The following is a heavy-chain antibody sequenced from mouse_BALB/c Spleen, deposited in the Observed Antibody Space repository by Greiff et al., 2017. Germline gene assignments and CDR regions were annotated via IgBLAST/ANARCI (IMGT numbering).Heavy chain of an antibody. CDR2: INPSTGYT. CDR3: ARRNRYYVDFDV. Sequence: VQLQQSGAELAKPGASVKLSCKASGYTFTSYWMNWVKQRPGQGLEWIGYINPSTGYTEYNQKFKDKATLTADKSSSTAYMQLSSLTSEDYAVYYCARRNRYYVDFDVWGAGTTVTVSS. D-gene: IGHD2-14*01. J-gene: IGHJ1*01. V-gene: IGHV1-7*01. CDR1: GYTFTSYW.